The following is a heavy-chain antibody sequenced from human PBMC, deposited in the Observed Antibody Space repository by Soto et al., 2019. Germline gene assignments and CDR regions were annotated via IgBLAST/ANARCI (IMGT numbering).Heavy chain of an antibody. D-gene: IGHD3-3*01. CDR2: INAGNGNT. V-gene: IGHV1-3*01. J-gene: IGHJ6*02. Sequence: ASVKVSFKACGYTFTSYAMHWLRQAPGQRLEWMGWINAGNGNTKYSQKFQGRVTITRDTSASTAYMELSSLRSEDTAVYYCASGTYYDFWSGYRFGYYGMDVWGQGTTVTVSS. CDR3: ASGTYYDFWSGYRFGYYGMDV. CDR1: GYTFTSYA.